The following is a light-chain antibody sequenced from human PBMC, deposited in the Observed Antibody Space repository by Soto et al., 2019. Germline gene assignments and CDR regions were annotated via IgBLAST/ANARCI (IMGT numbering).Light chain of an antibody. Sequence: QSVLTQPPSVSGAPGPRVTISCTGSSSNIGAGYDVHWYQQLPGTAPKLLIYGNSNRPSGVPDLFSGSKSGTSASLAITGLQAEDEADYYCQSYDSSLSGWVFGGGTKLTVL. V-gene: IGLV1-40*01. J-gene: IGLJ2*01. CDR2: GNS. CDR3: QSYDSSLSGWV. CDR1: SSNIGAGYD.